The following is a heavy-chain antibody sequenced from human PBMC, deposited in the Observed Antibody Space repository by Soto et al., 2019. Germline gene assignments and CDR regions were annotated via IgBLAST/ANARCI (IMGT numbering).Heavy chain of an antibody. CDR3: AGEDFSTAYGCFDY. CDR1: GFSFSTHG. D-gene: IGHD3-9*01. V-gene: IGHV3-33*01. J-gene: IGHJ4*02. CDR2: VDTAAE. Sequence: QVQLVESGGGVVQPGRSLRLSCVASGFSFSTHGMHWVRQAPGKGLEWVAVVDTAAEYYTDYVKGRFTISRDNSKNTLYLQMTSLRVEDTAVYYCAGEDFSTAYGCFDYWGQGTLVTVSS.